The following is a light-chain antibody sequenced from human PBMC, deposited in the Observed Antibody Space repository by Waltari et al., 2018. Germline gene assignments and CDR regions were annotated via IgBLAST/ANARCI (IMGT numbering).Light chain of an antibody. Sequence: SPSSLSASVGDRVTITCRASQSISGYLNWYQQKPGKAPKVLIYATSSLQSGVPSRFSGSGSGTDFTLTISSLQPEDFATYYCQQSYRTPPLTFGGGTKVEIK. V-gene: IGKV1-39*01. CDR2: ATS. J-gene: IGKJ4*01. CDR3: QQSYRTPPLT. CDR1: QSISGY.